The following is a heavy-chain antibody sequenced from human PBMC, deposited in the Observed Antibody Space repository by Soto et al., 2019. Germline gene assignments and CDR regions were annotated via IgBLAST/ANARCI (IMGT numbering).Heavy chain of an antibody. CDR1: GDSVSSNSAA. V-gene: IGHV6-1*01. Sequence: SQTLSLTCAISGDSVSSNSAALNLIRQSPSRGLEWLGRTYYRSKWYNDYAVSVKSRITINPDTSKNQFSLQLNSVTPEDTAVYYCARDSIAAAGTDWFDPWGQGTLVTVSS. CDR3: ARDSIAAAGTDWFDP. J-gene: IGHJ5*02. D-gene: IGHD6-13*01. CDR2: TYYRSKWYN.